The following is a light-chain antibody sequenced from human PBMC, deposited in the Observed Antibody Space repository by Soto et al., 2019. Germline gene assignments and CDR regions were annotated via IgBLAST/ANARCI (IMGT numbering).Light chain of an antibody. CDR2: RNN. J-gene: IGLJ1*01. V-gene: IGLV1-47*01. Sequence: HSVLTQPPSASGTPGQRVTISCSGSSSNIGSNYVYWYQQLPGTAPKLLIYRNNQRPSGVPDRFSGSQSGTSGSLAISGLRSEDEADYYCAAWDDSLSGGVFGTGTKVTVL. CDR1: SSNIGSNY. CDR3: AAWDDSLSGGV.